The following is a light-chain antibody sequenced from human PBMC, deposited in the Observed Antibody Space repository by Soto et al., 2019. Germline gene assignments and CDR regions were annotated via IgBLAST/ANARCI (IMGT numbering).Light chain of an antibody. V-gene: IGKV1-5*01. Sequence: DIQMTQSPSTLSASVGERVTITCRASQSISGWLAWYQQKPGKAPKFLIYDASIVASGVPSRFSGSGSGTEFTLTISSLQPDDFATYYCQHYNSYWTFGQGTKVDI. J-gene: IGKJ1*01. CDR2: DAS. CDR3: QHYNSYWT. CDR1: QSISGW.